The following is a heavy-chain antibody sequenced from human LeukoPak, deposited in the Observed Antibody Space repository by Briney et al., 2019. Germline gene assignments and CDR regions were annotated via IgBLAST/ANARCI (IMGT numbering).Heavy chain of an antibody. CDR2: IYYSGST. Sequence: SETLSITCTVSGGSISSYYWSWIRQPPGKGLEWIGYIYYSGSTNYNPSLKSRVTISVDTSKNQFSLKLSSVTAADTAVYYCARDLLNWFDPWGQGTLVTVSS. J-gene: IGHJ5*02. V-gene: IGHV4-59*01. CDR1: GGSISSYY. CDR3: ARDLLNWFDP.